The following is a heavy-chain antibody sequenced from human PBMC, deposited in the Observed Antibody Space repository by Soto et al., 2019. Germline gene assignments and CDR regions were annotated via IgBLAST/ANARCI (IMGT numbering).Heavy chain of an antibody. CDR3: ARNDNSGLDY. CDR1: VYIFTSYY. J-gene: IGHJ4*02. Sequence: GXSVKVSCKASVYIFTSYYMHWVRQAPGQGLEWMGFINPSGGSTSYAQKFQGRVTMTRDTSTSTVYMELSSLRSEDTAVYYCARNDNSGLDYWGQGTLVTVSS. V-gene: IGHV1-46*01. D-gene: IGHD3-22*01. CDR2: INPSGGST.